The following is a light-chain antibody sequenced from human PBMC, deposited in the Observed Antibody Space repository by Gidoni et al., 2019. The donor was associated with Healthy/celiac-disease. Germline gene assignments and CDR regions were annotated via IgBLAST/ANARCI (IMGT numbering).Light chain of an antibody. J-gene: IGKJ2*03. CDR1: QSVLYSSNNKNY. Sequence: DIVMTQSPDSLAVSLGERATINCKSSQSVLYSSNNKNYLAWYQQKPGQPPKLLIYWASTRESGVPDRFSGSGSGTDFTLTISSLQAEDVAVYYCQQDYSTPPGFGQXTKLEIK. CDR3: QQDYSTPPG. CDR2: WAS. V-gene: IGKV4-1*01.